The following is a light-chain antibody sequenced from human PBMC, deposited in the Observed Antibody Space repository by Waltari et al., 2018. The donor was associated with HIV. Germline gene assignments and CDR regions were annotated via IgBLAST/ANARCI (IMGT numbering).Light chain of an antibody. V-gene: IGLV1-40*01. CDR3: QSYDRSLSASVV. CDR2: GNK. J-gene: IGLJ2*01. CDR1: SSNIGADYD. Sequence: QSVLTQPPSVSGAPGQRVTISCTGGSSNIGADYDVHWYQQIPGTAPKLLISGNKNRPSGVPDRSSASKSGASASLSITGLQAADEADYFCQSYDRSLSASVVFGGGTKLTVL.